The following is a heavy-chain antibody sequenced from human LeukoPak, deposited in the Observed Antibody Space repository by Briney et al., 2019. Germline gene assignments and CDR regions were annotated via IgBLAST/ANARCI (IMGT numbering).Heavy chain of an antibody. V-gene: IGHV4-39*07. CDR1: GGSISSSNYY. CDR3: ARAPHFFDTSGSRYYFDY. Sequence: TSETLSLPCTVSGGSISSSNYYWGWIRQPPGKGLEWIGSIHYSGSTYYNPSLESRVTISVDTSKNQFSLNLSSVTAADTAVYYCARAPHFFDTSGSRYYFDYWGQGALVTVSS. CDR2: IHYSGST. D-gene: IGHD3-22*01. J-gene: IGHJ4*02.